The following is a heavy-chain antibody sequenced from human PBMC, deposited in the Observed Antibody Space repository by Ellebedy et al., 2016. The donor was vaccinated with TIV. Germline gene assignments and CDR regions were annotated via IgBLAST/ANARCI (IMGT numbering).Heavy chain of an antibody. V-gene: IGHV4-61*05. CDR2: IYYSGST. D-gene: IGHD1-26*01. J-gene: IGHJ4*02. Sequence: MPSETLSLTCTVSGGSISSSSYYWGWIRQPPGKGLEWIGNIYYSGSTNYNPSLKSRVTISVDTSKNQFSLKLSSVTAADTAVYYCARVERLRGIVGATTHFDYWGQGTLVTVSS. CDR1: GGSISSSSYY. CDR3: ARVERLRGIVGATTHFDY.